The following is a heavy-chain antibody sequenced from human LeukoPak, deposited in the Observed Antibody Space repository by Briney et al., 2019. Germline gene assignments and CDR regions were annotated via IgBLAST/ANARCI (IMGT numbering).Heavy chain of an antibody. CDR2: ISYDGSNK. J-gene: IGHJ6*02. V-gene: IGHV3-30*03. CDR1: GFTVSSYG. Sequence: GESLRLSCAASGFTVSSYGMHWVRQAPGKGLEWVAVISYDGSNKYYADSVKGRFTISRDNSKNTLYLQMNSLRAEDTAVYYCAREAAESDGMDVWGQGTTVTVSS. CDR3: AREAAESDGMDV.